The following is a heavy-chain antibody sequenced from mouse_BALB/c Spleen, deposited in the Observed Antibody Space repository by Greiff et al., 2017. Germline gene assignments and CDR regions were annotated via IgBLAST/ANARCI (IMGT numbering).Heavy chain of an antibody. CDR3: ARGKYGNYFHY. CDR1: GFTFSSYA. V-gene: IGHV5-6-5*01. D-gene: IGHD2-1*01. Sequence: EVQVVESGGGLVKPGGSLKLSCAASGFTFSSYAMSWVRQTPEKRLEWVASISSGGSTYYPDSVKGRFTISRDNARNILYLQMSSLRSEDTAMYYCARGKYGNYFHYWGQGTTLTVSS. CDR2: ISSGGST. J-gene: IGHJ2*01.